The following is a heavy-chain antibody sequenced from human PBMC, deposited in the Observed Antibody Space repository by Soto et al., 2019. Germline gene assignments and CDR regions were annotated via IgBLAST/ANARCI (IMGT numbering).Heavy chain of an antibody. CDR3: ARDREGSSAEDDYDYGMDV. D-gene: IGHD6-6*01. CDR1: GFTFSSYS. Sequence: PGGSLRLSCAASGFTFSSYSMNWVLQAPGKGLEWVSSISSSSSYIYYADSVKGRFTISRDNAKNSLYLQMNSLRAEDTAVYYCARDREGSSAEDDYDYGMDVWGQGTTVTVSS. V-gene: IGHV3-21*01. CDR2: ISSSSSYI. J-gene: IGHJ6*02.